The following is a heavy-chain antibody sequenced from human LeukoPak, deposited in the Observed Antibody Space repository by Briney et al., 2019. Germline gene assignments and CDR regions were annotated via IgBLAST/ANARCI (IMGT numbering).Heavy chain of an antibody. V-gene: IGHV4-61*02. CDR2: IYTSEST. CDR1: GGSISSSNYY. Sequence: PSETLSLTCSVSGGSISSSNYYWSWIRQPAGKGLEWIGRIYTSESTNYNPSLRSRVTISVDTSRNQFSLKLSSVTAADTAVYYCARGLWFGDENPPYFDYWGQGILVTVSS. CDR3: ARGLWFGDENPPYFDY. J-gene: IGHJ4*02. D-gene: IGHD3-10*01.